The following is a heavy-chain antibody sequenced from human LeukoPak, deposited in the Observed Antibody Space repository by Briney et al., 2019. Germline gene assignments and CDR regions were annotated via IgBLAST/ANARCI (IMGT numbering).Heavy chain of an antibody. Sequence: ASVKVSCTASGYTFTSYDINWVRQATGQGLEWMGWMNPNSGNTGYAHKFQGRVTMTRNTSISTAYMELSSLRSEDTAVYYCARGLDCGGDCYLGGWFDPWGQGTLVTVSS. D-gene: IGHD2-21*02. V-gene: IGHV1-8*01. CDR1: GYTFTSYD. J-gene: IGHJ5*02. CDR2: MNPNSGNT. CDR3: ARGLDCGGDCYLGGWFDP.